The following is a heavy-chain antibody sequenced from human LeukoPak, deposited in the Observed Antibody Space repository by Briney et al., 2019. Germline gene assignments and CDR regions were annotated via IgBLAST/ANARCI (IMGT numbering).Heavy chain of an antibody. Sequence: GGSLRLSCAASGFTFRSYSMNWVREAPGKGLEGVSSISSSSSYIYYADSVKGRFTISRDNAKNSLYLQMNSLRAEDTAVYYCARSLVVDYWGQGTLVTVSS. J-gene: IGHJ4*02. CDR1: GFTFRSYS. D-gene: IGHD2-15*01. CDR2: ISSSSSYI. V-gene: IGHV3-21*01. CDR3: ARSLVVDY.